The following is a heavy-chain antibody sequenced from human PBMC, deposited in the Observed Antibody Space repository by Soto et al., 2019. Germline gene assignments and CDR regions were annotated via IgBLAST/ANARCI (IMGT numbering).Heavy chain of an antibody. CDR3: AKYPWLPYSSGWYLY. J-gene: IGHJ4*02. Sequence: EVQLLESGGGLVQPGGSLRLSCAASGFTFSSYAMSWVRQDPGKGLEWVSAISGSGGSTYYADSVKGRFTIARDNSKNTLYLQMNSLRAEDTAVYYCAKYPWLPYSSGWYLYWGQGTLVTVSS. CDR2: ISGSGGST. V-gene: IGHV3-23*01. CDR1: GFTFSSYA. D-gene: IGHD6-19*01.